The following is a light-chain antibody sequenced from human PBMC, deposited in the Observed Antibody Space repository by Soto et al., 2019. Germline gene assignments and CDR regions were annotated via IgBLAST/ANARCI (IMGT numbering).Light chain of an antibody. CDR2: RNN. CDR1: SSNIGSNY. V-gene: IGLV1-47*01. CDR3: AAWDDSLSSRYV. J-gene: IGLJ1*01. Sequence: QSVLTQPPSASGTPGQRVTISCSGSSSNIGSNYVYWYQQLPGTAPKLLIYRNNQRPSGVPDRFSGSKSGISASLAISGLRSEDEADYYCAAWDDSLSSRYVFGTGTKVTVL.